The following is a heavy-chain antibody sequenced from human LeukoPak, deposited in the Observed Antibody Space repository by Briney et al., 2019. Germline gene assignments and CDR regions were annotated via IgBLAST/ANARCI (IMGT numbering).Heavy chain of an antibody. Sequence: ASVKVSCKASGYTFTSYGISWVRRAPGQGLEWMGWISAYNGNTNYAQKLQGRVTMTTDTSTSTAYMELRSLRSDDTAVYYCARGIVVVPAATNFDYWGQGTLVTVSS. CDR3: ARGIVVVPAATNFDY. V-gene: IGHV1-18*01. CDR1: GYTFTSYG. J-gene: IGHJ4*02. CDR2: ISAYNGNT. D-gene: IGHD2-2*01.